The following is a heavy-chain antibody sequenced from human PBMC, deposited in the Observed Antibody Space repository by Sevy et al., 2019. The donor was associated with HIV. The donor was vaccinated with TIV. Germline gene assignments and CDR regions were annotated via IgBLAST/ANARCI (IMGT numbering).Heavy chain of an antibody. CDR1: GFTFSDYY. CDR3: ARVDCSNTSCYRGYYGMDV. CDR2: ISSSSSYT. Sequence: GGSLRLSCAASGFTFSDYYMSWIRQAPGKGLEWVSYISSSSSYTNYADSVKGRFTISRDNAKNSLYLQMNSLRAEDTAVYYCARVDCSNTSCYRGYYGMDVWGQGTTVTVSS. V-gene: IGHV3-11*06. D-gene: IGHD2-2*02. J-gene: IGHJ6*02.